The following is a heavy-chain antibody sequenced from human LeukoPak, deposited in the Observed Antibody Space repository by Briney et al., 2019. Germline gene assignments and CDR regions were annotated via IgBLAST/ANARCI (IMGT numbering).Heavy chain of an antibody. CDR2: MNNDGRVI. Sequence: PGGSLRLSCRVSGFTFNTYWMHWVRQAPGKGLVWVSRMNNDGRVISYADSVKGRFNISRDNAKNTLYLQMNSLRAEDTAVYYCAREFEATGFWALDYWGQGTLVTASS. J-gene: IGHJ4*02. CDR3: AREFEATGFWALDY. CDR1: GFTFNTYW. D-gene: IGHD3-16*01. V-gene: IGHV3-74*01.